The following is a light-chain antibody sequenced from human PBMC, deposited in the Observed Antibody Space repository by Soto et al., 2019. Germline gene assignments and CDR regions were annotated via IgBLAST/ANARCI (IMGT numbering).Light chain of an antibody. J-gene: IGKJ1*01. CDR1: QFITSAY. CDR2: GTS. CDR3: QQYGSSPWT. Sequence: EPLLTQSPGTLSLSPGDTATLSCRASQFITSAYLAWYQQKPGQAPRLLIYGTSTRAAGIPDRFTGSGSGTDFTLTISRLEPVDFGVYYCQQYGSSPWTFGQGTKVEIK. V-gene: IGKV3-20*01.